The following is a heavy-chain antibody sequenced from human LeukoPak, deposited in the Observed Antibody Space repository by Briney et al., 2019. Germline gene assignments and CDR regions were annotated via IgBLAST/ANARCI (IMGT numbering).Heavy chain of an antibody. V-gene: IGHV1-69*05. CDR1: GGTFSSYA. CDR3: ARGTSRGKIDY. CDR2: IIPIFGTA. J-gene: IGHJ4*02. Sequence: ASVKVSCKASGGTFSSYAISWVRQAPGQGLEWMGGIIPIFGTANYAQRFQGRVTMTRDTSTSTVYMELSSLRSEDTAVYYCARGTSRGKIDYWGQGTLVTVSS. D-gene: IGHD1-26*01.